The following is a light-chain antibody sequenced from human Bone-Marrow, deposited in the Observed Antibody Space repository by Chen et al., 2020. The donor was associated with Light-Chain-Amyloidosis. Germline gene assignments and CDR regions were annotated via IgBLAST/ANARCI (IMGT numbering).Light chain of an antibody. CDR3: QVWDRSSDRPV. J-gene: IGLJ3*02. Sequence: SYVLTQPSSVSVAPGQTATIACGGNNIGSTSVHWYQQTPGQAPLLVVYEDSDRPSGSPGRLSGSNSGNTATLTISRVEAGDEADYYCQVWDRSSDRPVFGGGTKLTVL. CDR2: EDS. CDR1: NIGSTS. V-gene: IGLV3-21*02.